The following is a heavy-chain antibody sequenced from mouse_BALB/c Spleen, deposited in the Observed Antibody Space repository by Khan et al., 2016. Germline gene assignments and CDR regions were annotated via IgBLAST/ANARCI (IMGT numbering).Heavy chain of an antibody. D-gene: IGHD1-1*01. CDR1: GYTFSSYW. Sequence: QVQLKQSGAELVRPGSSVKISCKASGYTFSSYWMNWVRQRPGQGLEWIGQIYPGDGDTNYNGKFRGKATLTEDKSSITAYMQLNSLTSEDSAVYFCARAGSSYDGRFAYWGQGTLVTVSA. V-gene: IGHV1-80*01. J-gene: IGHJ3*01. CDR3: ARAGSSYDGRFAY. CDR2: IYPGDGDT.